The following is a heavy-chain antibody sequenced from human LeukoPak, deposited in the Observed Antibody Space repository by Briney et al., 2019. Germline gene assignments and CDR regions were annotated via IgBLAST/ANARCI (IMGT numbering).Heavy chain of an antibody. Sequence: GGSLRLSCAASGFTFSSYAVNWVRQAPGKGLEWVSAISSSGGTTYYADSVKGRFSISRDNSKNMLYLQMNSLRAGDTAVCYCAKEGADIVVVPAAENWFDPWGQGTLVTVSS. CDR1: GFTFSSYA. D-gene: IGHD2-2*01. CDR2: ISSSGGTT. V-gene: IGHV3-23*01. J-gene: IGHJ5*02. CDR3: AKEGADIVVVPAAENWFDP.